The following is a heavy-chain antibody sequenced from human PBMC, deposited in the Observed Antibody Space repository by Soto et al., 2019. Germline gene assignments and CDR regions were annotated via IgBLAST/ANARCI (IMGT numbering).Heavy chain of an antibody. J-gene: IGHJ3*02. V-gene: IGHV3-13*01. Sequence: PGGSLRLSCAASGFTFSTSDMHWVRQPTGQRPEWVSAIDTAGDTFYTDSVKGRFTISRDNAKNSFYLHMNSLTAGDTAMYFCARARTIWDDAFDIWGQGTMVTVSS. D-gene: IGHD3-3*01. CDR2: IDTAGDT. CDR1: GFTFSTSD. CDR3: ARARTIWDDAFDI.